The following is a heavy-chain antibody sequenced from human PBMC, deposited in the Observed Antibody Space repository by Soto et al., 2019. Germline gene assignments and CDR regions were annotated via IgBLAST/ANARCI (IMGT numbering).Heavy chain of an antibody. CDR2: ISSSSSYI. D-gene: IGHD3-10*01. V-gene: IGHV3-21*01. CDR3: ARGVDRTMVRGDIIRNFDY. CDR1: GFTVSSYS. Sequence: EVQLVESGGGLVKPGGSLRLSCAASGFTVSSYSMNWVRQAPGKGLEWVSSISSSSSYIYYADSVKGRFTISRDNDKNSLYLQMNSLRAEDTAVYYCARGVDRTMVRGDIIRNFDYWGQGTLVTVSA. J-gene: IGHJ4*02.